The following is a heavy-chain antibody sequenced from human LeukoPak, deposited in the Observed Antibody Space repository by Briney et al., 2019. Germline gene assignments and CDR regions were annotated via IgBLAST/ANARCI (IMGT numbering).Heavy chain of an antibody. Sequence: SVKVSFTVSVFTFTSSAAQWVRQARGQRLEWIGWIVLGSGNTNYAQKFQERLTITRDMSTTTAYMELSSLTSEDTAVYFCAVDQGRPAGDAFDYWGQGTLVTVSS. CDR2: IVLGSGNT. CDR3: AVDQGRPAGDAFDY. CDR1: VFTFTSSA. J-gene: IGHJ4*02. D-gene: IGHD2-2*01. V-gene: IGHV1-58*01.